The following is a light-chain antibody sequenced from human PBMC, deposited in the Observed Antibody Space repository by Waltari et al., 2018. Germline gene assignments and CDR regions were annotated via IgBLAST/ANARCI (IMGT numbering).Light chain of an antibody. CDR2: WAS. CDR3: QQYYKTPS. Sequence: DIVMTQSPGSLVVSLGERATINCKFGQDILYNSNNKNYLAWYQHKPGQSPKLLFYWASTRASGVPDRFSGSGSGIDFTLTISRVQAEDVAIYYCQQYYKTPSFGGGTKVE. V-gene: IGKV4-1*01. J-gene: IGKJ4*01. CDR1: QDILYNSNNKNY.